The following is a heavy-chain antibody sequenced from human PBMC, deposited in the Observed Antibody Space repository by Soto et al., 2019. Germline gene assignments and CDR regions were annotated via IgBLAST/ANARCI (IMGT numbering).Heavy chain of an antibody. J-gene: IGHJ4*02. Sequence: EVQLVESGGGLVQPGRSLRLSCIASGFTFGDYAMSWVRQAPGKGLEWVSFIRSKAYGGTTEYAASVEDRFTISRDDSKSIAYLEMNSLKTEDTAMYYCTRAVTTVVTPGYWGQGTLVTVSP. CDR2: IRSKAYGGTT. CDR3: TRAVTTVVTPGY. D-gene: IGHD4-17*01. CDR1: GFTFGDYA. V-gene: IGHV3-49*04.